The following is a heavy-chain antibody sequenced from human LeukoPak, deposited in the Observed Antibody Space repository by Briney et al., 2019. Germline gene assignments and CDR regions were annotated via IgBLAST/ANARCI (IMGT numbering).Heavy chain of an antibody. CDR3: ARSRTGHRYSNSLDY. D-gene: IGHD6-6*01. CDR1: GGSIINGDYY. CDR2: IYYSGGT. J-gene: IGHJ4*02. V-gene: IGHV4-61*08. Sequence: SQTLSLTCIVSGGSIINGDYYWNWIRQPPGKGLEWIGYIYYSGGTNYNPSLKSRVTISVDTSKNQFSLKLSSVTAADTAVYYCARSRTGHRYSNSLDYWGQGTLVTVSS.